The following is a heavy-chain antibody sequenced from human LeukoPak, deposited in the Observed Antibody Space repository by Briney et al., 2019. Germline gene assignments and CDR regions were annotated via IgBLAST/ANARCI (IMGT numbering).Heavy chain of an antibody. D-gene: IGHD3-10*01. CDR2: ISAYNGNT. CDR3: ARWSYYYGSGSRFRAFDI. Sequence: GASVKVSCKASGYTFTSYGISWVRQAPGQGLEWKGWISAYNGNTNYAQKLQGRVTMTTDTSTSTAYMELRSLRSDDTAVYYCARWSYYYGSGSRFRAFDIWGQGTMVTVSS. CDR1: GYTFTSYG. J-gene: IGHJ3*02. V-gene: IGHV1-18*01.